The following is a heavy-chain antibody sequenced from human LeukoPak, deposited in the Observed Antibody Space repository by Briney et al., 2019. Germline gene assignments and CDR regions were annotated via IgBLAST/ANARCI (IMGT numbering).Heavy chain of an antibody. CDR2: IKQDGSEK. D-gene: IGHD4-4*01. J-gene: IGHJ6*02. Sequence: GGSLRLSCAASGFTFSSYWMSWVRQAPGKGLEWVANIKQDGSEKYYVDSVKGRFTISRDNAKNSLYLQMNSLRAEDTAVYYCARVSRDFYSDYYYYGMDVWGQGTTVTVSS. CDR3: ARVSRDFYSDYYYYGMDV. V-gene: IGHV3-7*01. CDR1: GFTFSSYW.